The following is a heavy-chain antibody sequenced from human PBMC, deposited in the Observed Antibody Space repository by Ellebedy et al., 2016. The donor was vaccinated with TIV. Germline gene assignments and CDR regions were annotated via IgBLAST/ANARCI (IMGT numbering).Heavy chain of an antibody. J-gene: IGHJ3*01. CDR3: AKDRGVDSGAYYYPDAFDL. D-gene: IGHD3-22*01. CDR1: GFTFRNYA. V-gene: IGHV3-23*01. CDR2: ISGSGGRS. Sequence: GESLKISCSVSGFTFRNYAMNWVRQAPGEGLQWVSVISGSGGRSFYADSVKGRFTISRDNSKLTLYLQMDSLRAADTATYYCAKDRGVDSGAYYYPDAFDLWGQGTTVTVSS.